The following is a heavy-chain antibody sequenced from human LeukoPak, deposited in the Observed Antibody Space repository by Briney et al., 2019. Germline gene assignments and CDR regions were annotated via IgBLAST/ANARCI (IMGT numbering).Heavy chain of an antibody. CDR2: ISAYNGNT. CDR1: GYTFTSYG. D-gene: IGHD2-21*01. CDR3: ARAIRLLGSFYYYYMDV. J-gene: IGHJ6*03. V-gene: IGHV1-18*01. Sequence: ASVNVSCKASGYTFTSYGISWVRQAPGQGLEWMGWISAYNGNTNYAQKLQGRITMTTDTSTSTAYMELRSLRSDDTAVYYCARAIRLLGSFYYYYMDVWGKGTTVTVSS.